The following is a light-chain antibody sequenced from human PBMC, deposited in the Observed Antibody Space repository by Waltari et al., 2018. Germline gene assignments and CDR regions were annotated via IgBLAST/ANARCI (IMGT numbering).Light chain of an antibody. CDR1: QSVSSY. V-gene: IGKV3-11*01. Sequence: EIVLTQSPATLSLSPGERATLSCRASQSVSSYLAWYQRKPGQEPRLLIYDASNRDTGIPARFSGSGSGADFTLTISSLEPEDFAVYYGQQRANLYTFGQGTKLEIK. CDR2: DAS. J-gene: IGKJ2*01. CDR3: QQRANLYT.